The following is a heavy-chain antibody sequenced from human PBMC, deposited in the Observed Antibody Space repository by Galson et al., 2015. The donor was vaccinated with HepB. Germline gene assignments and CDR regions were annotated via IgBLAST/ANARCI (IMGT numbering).Heavy chain of an antibody. Sequence: SETLSLTCSVSGASISGYYCSWIRQPAGKGLEWIGRIYARGSIQYTGSTQYNPSLKSRVIMSVDTSKNQFSLNLSSVTAADTAVYYCAREGAYWDFEYWGQGSLVTVSS. CDR3: AREGAYWDFEY. CDR2: IYARGSIQYTGST. J-gene: IGHJ4*02. CDR1: GASISGYY. V-gene: IGHV4-4*07. D-gene: IGHD2-15*01.